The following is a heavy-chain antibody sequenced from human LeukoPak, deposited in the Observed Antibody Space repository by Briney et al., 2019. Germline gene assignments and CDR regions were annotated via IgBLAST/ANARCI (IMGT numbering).Heavy chain of an antibody. CDR2: IYYSGST. J-gene: IGHJ5*02. CDR1: GGSISSYY. Sequence: SETLSLTCTVSGGSISSYYWSWIRQPPGKGLEWIGYIYYSGSTNYNPSLKSRVTISVDTSKNQFSLKLSSVTAADTAVYYCARGPGSWYSVWFDPWGQGTLVTVSS. CDR3: ARGPGSWYSVWFDP. V-gene: IGHV4-59*01. D-gene: IGHD6-13*01.